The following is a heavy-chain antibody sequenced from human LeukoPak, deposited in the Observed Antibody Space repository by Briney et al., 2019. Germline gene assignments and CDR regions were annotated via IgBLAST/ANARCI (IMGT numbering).Heavy chain of an antibody. V-gene: IGHV3-21*01. J-gene: IGHJ4*02. CDR3: AGTGFFSDMADY. Sequence: PGGSLRLSCAASGFTFSSYSMNWVRQAPGKGLEWVSSISSSSSYIYYADSVKGRFTISRDNAKNSLYLQMNSLRAEDTAVYYCAGTGFFSDMADYWGQGTLVTVSS. D-gene: IGHD3-3*01. CDR1: GFTFSSYS. CDR2: ISSSSSYI.